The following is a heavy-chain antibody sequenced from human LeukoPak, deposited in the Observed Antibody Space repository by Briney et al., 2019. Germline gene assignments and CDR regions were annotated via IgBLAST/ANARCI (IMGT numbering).Heavy chain of an antibody. CDR1: GFTFSSYW. CDR3: AELGITMIGGV. Sequence: PGGSLRLSCAASGFTFSSYWMSWVRQAPGKGLEWVAVISYDGSNKYYADSVKGRFTISRDNAKNSLYLQMNSLRAEDTAVYYCAELGITMIGGVWGKGTTVTISS. J-gene: IGHJ6*04. D-gene: IGHD3-10*02. V-gene: IGHV3-30*18. CDR2: ISYDGSNK.